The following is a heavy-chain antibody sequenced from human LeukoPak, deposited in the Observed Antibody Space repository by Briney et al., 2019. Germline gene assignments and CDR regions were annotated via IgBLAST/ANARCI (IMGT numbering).Heavy chain of an antibody. CDR1: GGSISSYY. D-gene: IGHD3-22*01. V-gene: IGHV4-59*01. CDR3: ARAESSGYYRR. CDR2: IYYSGST. J-gene: IGHJ4*02. Sequence: PSETLSLTCTVSGGSISSYYWSWIRQPPGKGLEWIGYIYYSGSTKYNPSLKSRVTISVDTSKHQFSLKLSSLTAAGTAVYYCARAESSGYYRRWGQGTLVTVSS.